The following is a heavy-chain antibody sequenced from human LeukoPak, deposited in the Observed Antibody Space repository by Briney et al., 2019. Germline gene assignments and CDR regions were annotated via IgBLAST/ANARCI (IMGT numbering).Heavy chain of an antibody. CDR1: GGSISSYY. CDR2: IYYSGST. V-gene: IGHV4-59*01. J-gene: IGHJ4*02. Sequence: PSETLSLTCTVSGGSISSYYWSWIRQPPGKGLEWIGNIYYSGSTNFNPSLNSRVTISVDTSKNQFSLKLSSVTAADTAVYFCARVRNYDSSGYCPFDYWGQGTLVTVSS. D-gene: IGHD3-22*01. CDR3: ARVRNYDSSGYCPFDY.